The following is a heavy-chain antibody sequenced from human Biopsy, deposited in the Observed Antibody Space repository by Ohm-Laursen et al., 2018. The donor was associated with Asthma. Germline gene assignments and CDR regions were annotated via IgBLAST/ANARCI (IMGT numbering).Heavy chain of an antibody. CDR2: ISFDGTNR. J-gene: IGHJ4*02. CDR3: AKEVFPGWELRRGPDS. D-gene: IGHD1-26*01. V-gene: IGHV3-30*18. CDR1: GFAFNNSS. Sequence: SLRLSCAASGFAFNNSSMTWVRQAPGKGLDWVAVISFDGTNRNYTDSVKGRFTISRDNSRNTLHLEMSSLRAEDTAVYFCAKEVFPGWELRRGPDSWGQGTLVTVSA.